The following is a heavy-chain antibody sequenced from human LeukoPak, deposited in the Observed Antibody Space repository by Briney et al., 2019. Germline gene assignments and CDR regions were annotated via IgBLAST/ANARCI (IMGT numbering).Heavy chain of an antibody. CDR1: GFTFSSYA. V-gene: IGHV3-23*01. CDR2: ISDSGDGT. Sequence: GGSLRPSCAASGFTFSSYAMSWVRQAPGKGLQWVSAISDSGDGTYYADSVKGRFTISRDNSKNTLYLQMNSLRAEDTAVYYCARTTDYWGQGTLVTVSS. CDR3: ARTTDY. D-gene: IGHD4-11*01. J-gene: IGHJ4*02.